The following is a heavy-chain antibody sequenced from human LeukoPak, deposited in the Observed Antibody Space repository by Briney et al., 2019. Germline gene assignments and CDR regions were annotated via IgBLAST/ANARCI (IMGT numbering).Heavy chain of an antibody. Sequence: PGGSLRLSCAASGFTVSDKDMSWVRQAPGKGLEWALVIYSGGRTNYADSVKGRLTISRDNSKNTLYLQMNSLRAEDTAVYYCARFVTWAFDIWGQGTMVTVSS. D-gene: IGHD5-18*01. J-gene: IGHJ3*02. V-gene: IGHV3-53*01. CDR3: ARFVTWAFDI. CDR2: IYSGGRT. CDR1: GFTVSDKD.